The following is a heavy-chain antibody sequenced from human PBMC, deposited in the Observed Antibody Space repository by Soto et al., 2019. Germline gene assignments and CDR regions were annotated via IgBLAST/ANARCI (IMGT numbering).Heavy chain of an antibody. Sequence: QVQLVESGGGLVKPGGSLRLSCAASGFTFNDDYMGWIRQAPGKGLEWVSFISSSLTYVKYADSVKGRFTISRDNAKDSLSLQMNSLRAEDTAVYYCVRSRWLYAIDYWVHGILVTVS. CDR2: ISSSLTYV. CDR1: GFTFNDDY. V-gene: IGHV3-11*05. D-gene: IGHD4-17*01. CDR3: VRSRWLYAIDY. J-gene: IGHJ4*01.